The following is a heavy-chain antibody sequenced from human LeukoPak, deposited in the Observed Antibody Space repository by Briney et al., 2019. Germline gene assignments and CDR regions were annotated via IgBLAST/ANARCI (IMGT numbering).Heavy chain of an antibody. CDR1: GFTFSIYW. D-gene: IGHD6-6*01. Sequence: GGSLRLSCAASGFTFSIYWMHWVRQGPGKGLVWVSRINTDGSSTTYVDSVKGRFTISRDNAKNTLYLQMNSLSAEDTAVYYCARGYSSPYRIDYWGQGTLVTVSS. J-gene: IGHJ4*02. CDR2: INTDGSST. V-gene: IGHV3-74*01. CDR3: ARGYSSPYRIDY.